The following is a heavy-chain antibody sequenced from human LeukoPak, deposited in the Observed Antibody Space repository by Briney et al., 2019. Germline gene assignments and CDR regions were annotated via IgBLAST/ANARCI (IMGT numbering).Heavy chain of an antibody. J-gene: IGHJ4*02. CDR3: ARDGPSDYYDSSGYPYFDY. V-gene: IGHV4-4*07. D-gene: IGHD3-22*01. Sequence: SETLSLTCAVYGGSFSGYYWSWIRQPAGKGLEWIGRIYTSGSTNYNPSLKSRVTMSVDTSKNQFSLKLSSVTAADTAVYYCARDGPSDYYDSSGYPYFDYWGQGTLVTVSS. CDR1: GGSFSGYY. CDR2: IYTSGST.